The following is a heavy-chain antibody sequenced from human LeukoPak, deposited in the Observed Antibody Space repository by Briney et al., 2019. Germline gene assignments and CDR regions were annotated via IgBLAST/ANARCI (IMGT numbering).Heavy chain of an antibody. D-gene: IGHD6-6*01. CDR3: ASPIAARRHAFDI. V-gene: IGHV4-34*01. CDR2: INHSGST. J-gene: IGHJ3*02. Sequence: SETLSLTCAVYGGSFSGYYWSWIRQPPGKGLEWIGEINHSGSTNYNPSLKSRVTISADTSKNQFSLKLSSVTAADTAVYYCASPIAARRHAFDIWGQGTMVTVSS. CDR1: GGSFSGYY.